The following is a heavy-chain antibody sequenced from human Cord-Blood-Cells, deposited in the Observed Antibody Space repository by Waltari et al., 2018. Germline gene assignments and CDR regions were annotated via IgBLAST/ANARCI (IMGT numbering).Heavy chain of an antibody. CDR3: ARRGPRGRGLDY. J-gene: IGHJ4*02. D-gene: IGHD3-16*01. CDR1: GYSFTSYW. V-gene: IGHV5-51*01. Sequence: EVQLVQSGAEVKKPGESLKISCKGSGYSFTSYWIGWVRQMPGKGLERMGSLGWRGGIHPGESDTGYIPSFQGQVTISADESISTAYLQWSSLKASDTAMYYCARRGPRGRGLDYWGQGTLVTVSS. CDR2: IHPGESDT.